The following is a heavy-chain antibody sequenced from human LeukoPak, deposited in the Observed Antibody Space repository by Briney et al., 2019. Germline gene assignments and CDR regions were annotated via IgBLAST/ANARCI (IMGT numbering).Heavy chain of an antibody. V-gene: IGHV3-7*03. D-gene: IGHD6-13*01. CDR3: ARVGAAGFDY. CDR2: INEDGSEI. J-gene: IGHJ4*02. CDR1: GFTLTRYW. Sequence: GGSLRLSCAASGFTLTRYWMSWVRQAPGKGPEWVANINEDGSEIYYLDSVRGRFTFSRDNARNSLYLQMNSLRVEDAALYFCARVGAAGFDYWGQGALVTVSS.